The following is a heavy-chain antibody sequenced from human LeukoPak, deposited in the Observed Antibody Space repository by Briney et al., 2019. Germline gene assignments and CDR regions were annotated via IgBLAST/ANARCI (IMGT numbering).Heavy chain of an antibody. J-gene: IGHJ4*02. Sequence: SETLSLTCTVSGVSINTYYASWIRQAPGKGLESIGFIYNGGNTNYNPSLKSRATISVDTSNNQFSLRLTSVTAADTAMYYCAAGPWELDFWGQGTLVTVSS. CDR1: GVSINTYY. D-gene: IGHD1-26*01. V-gene: IGHV4-4*09. CDR2: IYNGGNT. CDR3: AAGPWELDF.